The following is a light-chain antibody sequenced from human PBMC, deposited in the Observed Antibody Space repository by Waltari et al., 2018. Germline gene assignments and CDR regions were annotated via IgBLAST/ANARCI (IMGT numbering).Light chain of an antibody. J-gene: IGKJ3*01. CDR1: QTISSW. Sequence: DIQMTQSPSTLSASVGDRVTITCRASQTISSWLAWYQQTPGKPPKLLIYKASSLESGVPSTFRGSGSGTEFTLTISSLQPDDFATYYCQQYDSYPFTFGPGTRVDIK. V-gene: IGKV1-5*03. CDR2: KAS. CDR3: QQYDSYPFT.